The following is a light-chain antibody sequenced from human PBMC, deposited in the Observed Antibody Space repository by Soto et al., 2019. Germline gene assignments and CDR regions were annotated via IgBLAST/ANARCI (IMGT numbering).Light chain of an antibody. CDR3: SSYTNTSTLM. Sequence: QSALTQPASVSGSPGQSITISCTGTSSDVGAYNLVSWYQQHPGRAPKLFIFDVSDRPSGVSTRFSGSKSGNTASLTISGLQAEDEAFYYCSSYTNTSTLMFGGGTQLTV. J-gene: IGLJ3*02. CDR1: SSDVGAYNL. V-gene: IGLV2-14*02. CDR2: DVS.